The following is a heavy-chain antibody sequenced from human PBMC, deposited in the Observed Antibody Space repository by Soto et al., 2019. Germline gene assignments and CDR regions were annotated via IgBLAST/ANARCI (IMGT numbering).Heavy chain of an antibody. J-gene: IGHJ6*02. V-gene: IGHV4-4*02. Sequence: QVQLQESGPGLVKPSGTLSLTCAVSGGSISSTNWWSWVRQTPGKGLEWIGEIYQSGSTNYSPSLKSRVTIXGXKXXNQFSLKLTSVTAADTAIYYWARLRVDVGGHEWGFYYGMDVWGQGTTVTVSS. CDR1: GGSISSTNW. CDR3: ARLRVDVGGHEWGFYYGMDV. CDR2: IYQSGST. D-gene: IGHD5-12*01.